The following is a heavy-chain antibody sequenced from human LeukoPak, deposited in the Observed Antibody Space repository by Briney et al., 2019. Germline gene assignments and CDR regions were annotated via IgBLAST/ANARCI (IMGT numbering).Heavy chain of an antibody. CDR3: ARDLNGNFDY. D-gene: IGHD1-1*01. CDR1: GYTFTNYD. CDR2: IIPIFGTA. V-gene: IGHV1-69*13. J-gene: IGHJ4*02. Sequence: ASVTVSCTTSGYTFTNYDINWVRQATGQGLEWLGGIIPIFGTANYAQKFQGRVTTTADESTSTAYMELSSLRSEDTAVYYCARDLNGNFDYWDQGTLVTVSS.